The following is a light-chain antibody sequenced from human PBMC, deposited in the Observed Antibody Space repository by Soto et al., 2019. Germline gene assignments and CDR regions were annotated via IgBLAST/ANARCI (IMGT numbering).Light chain of an antibody. CDR3: QQYGSSPLT. CDR2: GAS. V-gene: IGKV3-20*01. Sequence: EIVLTQSPGTLSLSPGERATLSCRASQSVSSNYLAWYQQKPGQAPRLLIYGASSGATGTPDRFSGSGSGTDFTLTISRLEPEDFAVYYCQQYGSSPLTFGGGTKVEIK. CDR1: QSVSSNY. J-gene: IGKJ4*01.